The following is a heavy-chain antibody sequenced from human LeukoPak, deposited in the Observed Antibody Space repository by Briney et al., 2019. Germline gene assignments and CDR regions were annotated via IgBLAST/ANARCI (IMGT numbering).Heavy chain of an antibody. D-gene: IGHD3-9*01. J-gene: IGHJ1*01. Sequence: ASVKVSCKVSGYTLTELSIHWVRQAPGKGLEWMEGFDPEDAERIHAQRLQGRVTMTEDPSTDTAYMELSGLRSEDTAVYYCATDKRQYNILTAYFKAEYFQYWGQGTLATVSA. CDR3: ATDKRQYNILTAYFKAEYFQY. V-gene: IGHV1-24*01. CDR2: FDPEDAER. CDR1: GYTLTELS.